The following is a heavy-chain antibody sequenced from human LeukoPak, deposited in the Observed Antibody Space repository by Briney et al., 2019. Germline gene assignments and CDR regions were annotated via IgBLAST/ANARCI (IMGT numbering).Heavy chain of an antibody. Sequence: SETLSLTCTVSGGSISSYYWSWIRQPPGKGLEWIGYIYYSGSTNYNPSLKSRVTISVDTSKNQFSLKLSSVTAADTAVYYCARSSRDYGDNRRHYGMDVWAKGPRSPSP. J-gene: IGHJ6*02. V-gene: IGHV4-59*01. CDR3: ARSSRDYGDNRRHYGMDV. D-gene: IGHD4-17*01. CDR1: GGSISSYY. CDR2: IYYSGST.